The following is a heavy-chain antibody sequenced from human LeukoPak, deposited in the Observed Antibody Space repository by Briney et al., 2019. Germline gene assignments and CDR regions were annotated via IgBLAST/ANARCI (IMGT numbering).Heavy chain of an antibody. J-gene: IGHJ5*02. V-gene: IGHV1-69*06. Sequence: ASVKVSCKASGGTFSSYAISWVRQAPGQGLEWMGGIIPIFGTANYAQKFQGRVTITADKSTSTAYMELSSLRSEDTAVYYCARDLRSKGWFDPWGQGTLVTVSS. CDR1: GGTFSSYA. CDR3: ARDLRSKGWFDP. CDR2: IIPIFGTA.